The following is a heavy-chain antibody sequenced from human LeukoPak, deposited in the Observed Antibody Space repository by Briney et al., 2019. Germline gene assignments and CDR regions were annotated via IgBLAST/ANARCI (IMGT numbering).Heavy chain of an antibody. CDR3: AMASSTSSGWFDP. J-gene: IGHJ5*02. CDR2: ISYDGSNK. V-gene: IGHV3-33*08. D-gene: IGHD2-2*01. CDR1: GFTFSSYG. Sequence: GALRVSCAASGFTFSSYGMHWVRQAPGKGVEGVAVISYDGSNKYYADSVKGRFTISRDNSKTTLYLQMNSLRAEDMAVYYCAMASSTSSGWFDPWGQGTPVTVSS.